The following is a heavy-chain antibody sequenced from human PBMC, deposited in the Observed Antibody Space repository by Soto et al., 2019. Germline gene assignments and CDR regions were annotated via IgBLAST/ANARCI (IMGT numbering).Heavy chain of an antibody. CDR3: XXAXXXXXXXXXWFDP. Sequence: QVQLVQSGSEVKMPGSSVKVSCKTSGGTFSRXAIXXVXXXXXXGXXXMGGIIPLFGTTNYAQKFKGRVTISADESSSTAYMELSSXXSEDXXVYXXXXAXXXXXXXXXWFDPWGQGTLVTVSS. CDR1: GGTFSRXA. J-gene: IGHJ5*02. V-gene: IGHV1-69*01. CDR2: IIPLFGTT.